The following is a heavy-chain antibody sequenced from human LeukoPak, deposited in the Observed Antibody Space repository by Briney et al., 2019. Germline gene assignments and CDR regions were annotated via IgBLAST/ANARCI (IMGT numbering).Heavy chain of an antibody. CDR1: GYTFTSYD. V-gene: IGHV1-8*01. CDR3: ARVPRNRAARLSHYYMDV. Sequence: GASVKVSCKASGYTFTSYDINWVRQATGQGLEWMGWMNPNSGNTGYAQKFQGRVTMTRNTSISTAYMELSSLRSEDTAVYYCARVPRNRAARLSHYYMDVWGKGTTVTVSS. J-gene: IGHJ6*03. CDR2: MNPNSGNT. D-gene: IGHD6-6*01.